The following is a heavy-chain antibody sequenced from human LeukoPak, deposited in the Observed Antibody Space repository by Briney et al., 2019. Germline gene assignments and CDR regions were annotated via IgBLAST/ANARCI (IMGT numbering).Heavy chain of an antibody. J-gene: IGHJ3*01. CDR3: AKARIAAAGTGAFDV. V-gene: IGHV3-23*01. Sequence: GGSLRLSCAASGFTVSSTYMNWVRQAPGKGLEWVSAFSATDGSAQYAESVKGRFTISRDNVKNSLYLQMNSLRDEDTAVYYCAKARIAAAGTGAFDVWGQGTMVTVSS. CDR2: FSATDGSA. D-gene: IGHD6-13*01. CDR1: GFTVSSTY.